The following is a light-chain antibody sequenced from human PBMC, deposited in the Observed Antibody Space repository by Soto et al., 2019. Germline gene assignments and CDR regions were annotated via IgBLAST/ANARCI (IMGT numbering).Light chain of an antibody. J-gene: IGKJ2*01. CDR2: VAS. V-gene: IGKV3-20*01. CDR3: QQYGSSPLYT. Sequence: IVLAQSPGTLSLSPGERATLSWRASQSVSSNYLAWYQQKPGQAPRLLMYVASSRANGIPDRFSGRGSGTEFTLTIIRLEPEDFAVYYCQQYGSSPLYTFGQGTKVEIK. CDR1: QSVSSNY.